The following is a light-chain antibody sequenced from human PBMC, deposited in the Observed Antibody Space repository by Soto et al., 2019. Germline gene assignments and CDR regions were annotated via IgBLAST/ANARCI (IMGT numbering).Light chain of an antibody. Sequence: EIVMTQSPATLSVSPGERATLSCRASQSVSSNLAWYQQRPGQAPRLLIYGASTRATGITARFSGSGSGTEFTLTISSLQSEDFEVYYCQQYKNWPITFGQGTRLDIK. CDR2: GAS. V-gene: IGKV3D-15*01. J-gene: IGKJ5*01. CDR3: QQYKNWPIT. CDR1: QSVSSN.